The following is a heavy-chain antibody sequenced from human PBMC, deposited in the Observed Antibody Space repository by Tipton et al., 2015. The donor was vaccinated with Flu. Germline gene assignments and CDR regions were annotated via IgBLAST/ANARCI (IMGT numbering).Heavy chain of an antibody. D-gene: IGHD5-12*01. CDR2: ISSNGGST. CDR1: GFTFSSYA. V-gene: IGHV3-64*01. J-gene: IGHJ3*02. CDR3: AKDIGSTWINAFDI. Sequence: SLRLSCAASGFTFSSYAMHWVRQAPGKGLEYVSAISSNGGSTYYANSVKGRFTISRDNSKNSLYLQMNSLRAEDTALYYCAKDIGSTWINAFDIWGQGTMVTVSS.